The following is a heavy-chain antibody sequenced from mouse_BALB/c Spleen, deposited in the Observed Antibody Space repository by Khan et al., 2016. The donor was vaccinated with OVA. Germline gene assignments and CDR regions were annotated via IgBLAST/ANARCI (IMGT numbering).Heavy chain of an antibody. V-gene: IGHV3-2*02. CDR3: ASRGPHFSY. CDR1: GYSITTDYA. J-gene: IGHJ3*01. Sequence: EVQLQESGPGLVKPSQSLSHTCTVTGYSITTDYAWNWIRQFPGKKLERMGYISYRGSTSYNPSLKSRVSSTRNTSKNPYFLQLNSVTTEDTATFCCASRGPHFSYWRQGTLVTVSA. D-gene: IGHD1-1*02. CDR2: ISYRGST.